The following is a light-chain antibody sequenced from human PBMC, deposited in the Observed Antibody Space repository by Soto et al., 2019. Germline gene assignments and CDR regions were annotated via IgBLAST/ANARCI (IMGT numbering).Light chain of an antibody. V-gene: IGKV1-9*01. CDR1: QGISSY. CDR2: AAS. J-gene: IGKJ4*01. Sequence: DIKLTQSPSFLSASVGDRVTITRRASQGISSYLAWYQQKPGKAPKLLIYAASTLQSGVPSRFSGSESGTEFTLTISSLQPEDFANYYCQQLNTYPFTFGGGTKVEIK. CDR3: QQLNTYPFT.